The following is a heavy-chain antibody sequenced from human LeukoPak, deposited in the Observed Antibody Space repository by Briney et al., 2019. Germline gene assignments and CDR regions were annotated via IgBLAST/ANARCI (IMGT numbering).Heavy chain of an antibody. CDR2: IKQDGREK. CDR1: GFTFSSYW. Sequence: PGGSLRLSCAASGFTFSSYWRSWVRQAPGKGLEWVVNIKQDGREKSYVDSVKGRFTISRDNAKNSLYLQMNSLRAEDTAVYYCARVYDFWSGTHDAFDIWGQGTMVTVSS. CDR3: ARVYDFWSGTHDAFDI. D-gene: IGHD3-3*01. V-gene: IGHV3-7*01. J-gene: IGHJ3*02.